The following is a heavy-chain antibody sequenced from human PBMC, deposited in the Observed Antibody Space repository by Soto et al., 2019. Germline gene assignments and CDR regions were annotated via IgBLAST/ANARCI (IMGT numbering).Heavy chain of an antibody. D-gene: IGHD2-21*02. CDR2: IYPDDSDT. CDR3: ARSKISGDWPHAFDI. J-gene: IGHJ3*02. CDR1: GYSFATYW. Sequence: GESLKISCKGSGYSFATYWIGWVRQMPGKGLEWMGIIYPDDSDTRYSPSFQGQVTISGDKSISTAYLQWSRLKASDTAMYYCARSKISGDWPHAFDIWGQGTMVTVS. V-gene: IGHV5-51*01.